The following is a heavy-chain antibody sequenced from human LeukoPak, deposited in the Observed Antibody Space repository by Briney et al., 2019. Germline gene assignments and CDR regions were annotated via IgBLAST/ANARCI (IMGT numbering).Heavy chain of an antibody. Sequence: GGSLRLSCAVSGATFSSYNMHWVRQAPGKGLEWLAFIQYDGSQIYYGASVKGRFVISSDNSKITLYLQMDNLSLEDTAVYFCAKGGAEGGYWGQGTLVTVSS. V-gene: IGHV3-30*02. J-gene: IGHJ4*02. CDR2: IQYDGSQI. CDR1: GATFSSYN. CDR3: AKGGAEGGY. D-gene: IGHD3-16*01.